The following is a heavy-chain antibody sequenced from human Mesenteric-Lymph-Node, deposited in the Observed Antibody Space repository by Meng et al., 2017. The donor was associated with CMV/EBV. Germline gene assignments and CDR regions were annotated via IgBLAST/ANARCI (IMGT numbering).Heavy chain of an antibody. CDR2: INYSGRT. D-gene: IGHD2-15*01. CDR1: GGSMNNYW. V-gene: IGHV4-59*01. Sequence: SETLSLTCSVSGGSMNNYWWSWIRQSPGKKLEWIGYINYSGRTTYNPSLKSRVTMSIDTSNNHFSLKLTSVTAADTAVYYCARDRWIAAPALRPYSYHGLDVWGQGTTVTVSS. CDR3: ARDRWIAAPALRPYSYHGLDV. J-gene: IGHJ6*02.